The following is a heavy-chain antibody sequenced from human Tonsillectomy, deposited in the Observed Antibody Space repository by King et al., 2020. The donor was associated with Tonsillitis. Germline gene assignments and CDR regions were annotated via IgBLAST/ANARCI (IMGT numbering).Heavy chain of an antibody. CDR2: IRSKAFGGTT. Sequence: VQLVESGGGLVKPGRSLRLSCTASGFTFGDYGMSWFRQAPGKGLEWGGFIRSKAFGGTTEYAASVKGRFTISRDVSKSIAYLQMNSLKTEDTAVYYCTRGTGAYYDFWSGYYPGWYFDLWGRGTLVTVSS. CDR1: GFTFGDYG. J-gene: IGHJ2*01. V-gene: IGHV3-49*05. D-gene: IGHD3-3*01. CDR3: TRGTGAYYDFWSGYYPGWYFDL.